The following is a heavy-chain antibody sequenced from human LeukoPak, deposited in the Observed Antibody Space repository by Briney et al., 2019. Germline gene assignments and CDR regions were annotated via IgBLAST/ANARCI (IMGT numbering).Heavy chain of an antibody. CDR2: TYYRSTWYN. Sequence: SQTLSLTCAISGDSVSSNSVTWNWIRQSPSRGLEWLGRTYYRSTWYNDYAVSVRGRITANPDTSKNQFSLHLNSVTPEDTAVYYCARRLTQYDCFDPWGQGILVTVSS. CDR1: GDSVSSNSVT. J-gene: IGHJ5*02. V-gene: IGHV6-1*01. D-gene: IGHD2-2*01. CDR3: ARRLTQYDCFDP.